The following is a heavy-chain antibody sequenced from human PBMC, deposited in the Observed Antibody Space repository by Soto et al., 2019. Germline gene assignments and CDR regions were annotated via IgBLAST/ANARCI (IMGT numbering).Heavy chain of an antibody. Sequence: QVQLMQSGAEVTKPGSSVKVSCKASGGPFNTFGISWVRQAPGQGLEWMGGILPKYGTTNYARRFQGRVTITADEATPTAYLELSSLRQDDTAIYYCARTRQRRPVFYVDYWGQGTPISVTS. D-gene: IGHD2-2*01. CDR3: ARTRQRRPVFYVDY. CDR2: ILPKYGTT. J-gene: IGHJ4*02. V-gene: IGHV1-69*01. CDR1: GGPFNTFG.